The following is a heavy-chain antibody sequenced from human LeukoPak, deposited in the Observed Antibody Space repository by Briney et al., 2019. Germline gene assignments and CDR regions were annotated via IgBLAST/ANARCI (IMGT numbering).Heavy chain of an antibody. CDR3: ARDRVRIQLWPTFDY. V-gene: IGHV3-48*03. Sequence: GGSLRLSCAASGFTFSSYEMNWVRQAPGKGLEWVSYISSSGSTIYYADSVKGRFTISRDNAKNSLYLQMNSLRAEGTAVYYCARDRVRIQLWPTFDYWGQGTLVTVSS. D-gene: IGHD5-18*01. CDR2: ISSSGSTI. J-gene: IGHJ4*02. CDR1: GFTFSSYE.